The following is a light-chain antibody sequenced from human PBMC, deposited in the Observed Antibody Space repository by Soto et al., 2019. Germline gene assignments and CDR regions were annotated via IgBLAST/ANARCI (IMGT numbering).Light chain of an antibody. J-gene: IGLJ1*01. CDR3: SSYTSSSTYV. V-gene: IGLV2-14*01. CDR2: DVS. CDR1: SSDVGGYNY. Sequence: QSVLTHPASVSGSPGQSSTISCTGNSSDVGGYNYVSWYQQHPGKAPKLMIYDVSNRPSGVSNRFSGSKSGNTASLTISGLQAEDEADYYCSSYTSSSTYVFGTGTKVTVL.